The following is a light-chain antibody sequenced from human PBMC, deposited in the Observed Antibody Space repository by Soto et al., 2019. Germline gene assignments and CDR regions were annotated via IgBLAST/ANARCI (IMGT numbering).Light chain of an antibody. J-gene: IGKJ3*01. CDR1: QSISGW. V-gene: IGKV1-5*01. CDR2: DAS. Sequence: DIQMTQSPSALSASVGDRVTITCRASQSISGWLAWFQQKPGKAPKLLIYDASSLESGVPSRFSGSGSGTEFTLTITSLQPEDFAVYYCQQRSNWLFTFGPGTKVDIK. CDR3: QQRSNWLFT.